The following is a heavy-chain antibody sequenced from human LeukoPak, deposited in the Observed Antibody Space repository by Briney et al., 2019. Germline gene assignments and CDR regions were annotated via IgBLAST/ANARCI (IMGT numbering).Heavy chain of an antibody. V-gene: IGHV4-34*01. Sequence: SETLSLTCAVYGGSFSGYYWSWIRQPPGKGLEWIGEINHSGSTNYNPSLKSQVTISVDTSKNQFSLKLSSVTAADTAVYYCARGPRPVYYYGSGSYLPYYGMDVWGQGTTVTVSS. CDR1: GGSFSGYY. CDR3: ARGPRPVYYYGSGSYLPYYGMDV. D-gene: IGHD3-10*01. CDR2: INHSGST. J-gene: IGHJ6*02.